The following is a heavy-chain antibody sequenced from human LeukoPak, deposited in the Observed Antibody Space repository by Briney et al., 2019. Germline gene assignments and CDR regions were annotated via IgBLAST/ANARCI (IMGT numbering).Heavy chain of an antibody. CDR2: IYYSGST. V-gene: IGHV4-59*08. CDR3: ARTLYSGSYYAPY. J-gene: IGHJ4*02. D-gene: IGHD1-26*01. CDR1: GGSISSYY. Sequence: SETLSLTCTVSGGSISSYYWSWIRQPPGKGLEWIGCIYYSGSTNYNPSLKSRVTISVDTSKNQFSLKLSSVTAADTAVYYCARTLYSGSYYAPYWGQGTLVTVSS.